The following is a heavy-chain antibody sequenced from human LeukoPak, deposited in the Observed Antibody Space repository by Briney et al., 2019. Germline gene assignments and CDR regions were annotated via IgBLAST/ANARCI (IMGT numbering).Heavy chain of an antibody. CDR3: ARIYCATGRFDP. D-gene: IGHD3-9*01. V-gene: IGHV2-70*11. Sequence: SGPTLVNPTQTLTLTCTFSGFSLSTSGMCVSWIRQPPGKALEWLARIDWDDDKYYSTSLKTRLTISKDTSKNQVVLTMTNMDPVDTATYYCARIYCATGRFDPWGQGTLVTVSS. CDR2: IDWDDDK. CDR1: GFSLSTSGMC. J-gene: IGHJ5*02.